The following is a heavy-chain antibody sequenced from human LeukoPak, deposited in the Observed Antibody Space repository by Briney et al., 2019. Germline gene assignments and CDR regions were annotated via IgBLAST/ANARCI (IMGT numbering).Heavy chain of an antibody. Sequence: GGSLRLSCAASGFTFSTYSMNWVRQAPGKGLEWVPYISSRSSTIYYVDSVKGRFTISRDNAKNSLYLQMNSLRAEDTAVYYCARDLDTYYGMDVWGQGTTVTVSS. D-gene: IGHD5-18*01. CDR2: ISSRSSTI. CDR3: ARDLDTYYGMDV. V-gene: IGHV3-48*01. J-gene: IGHJ6*02. CDR1: GFTFSTYS.